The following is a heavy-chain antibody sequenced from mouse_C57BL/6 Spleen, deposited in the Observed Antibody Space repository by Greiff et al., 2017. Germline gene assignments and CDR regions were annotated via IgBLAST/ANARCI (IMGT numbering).Heavy chain of an antibody. V-gene: IGHV1-26*01. Sequence: VQLKQSGPELVKPGASVKISCKASGYTFTDYYMNWVKQSHGKSLEWIGDINPNNGGTSYNQKFKGKATLTVDKSSSTAYMELRSLTSEDSAVYYCARDSNYGGFADWGQGTLVTVSA. J-gene: IGHJ3*01. D-gene: IGHD2-5*01. CDR1: GYTFTDYY. CDR3: ARDSNYGGFAD. CDR2: INPNNGGT.